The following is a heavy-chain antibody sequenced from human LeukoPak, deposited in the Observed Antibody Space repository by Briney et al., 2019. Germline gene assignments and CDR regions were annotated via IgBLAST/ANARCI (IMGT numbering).Heavy chain of an antibody. CDR3: ARDGSWSSISYSDY. CDR1: GYTFTGYY. J-gene: IGHJ4*02. V-gene: IGHV1-2*02. Sequence: ASVKVSCKASGYTFTGYYIHWVRQAPGQGLEWMGWINPNSGDTKYEQRFQGRVTMARDTSISTAYMELTRLRSDDAAVYFCARDGSWSSISYSDYWGQGTLVTVSS. D-gene: IGHD2-2*01. CDR2: INPNSGDT.